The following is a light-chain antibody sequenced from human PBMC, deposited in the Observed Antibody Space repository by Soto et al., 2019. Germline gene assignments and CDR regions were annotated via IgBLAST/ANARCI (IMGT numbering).Light chain of an antibody. CDR3: QTLGTGIRV. J-gene: IGLJ2*01. V-gene: IGLV4-69*01. Sequence: QPVLTQSPSASASLGASVKLTCTLSRGHSGSSIAWHQQQPEKGPRYLMKLNSDGIHTKGDGIPDRFSGSSSGAERYLTISSLQSEDEADYYCQTLGTGIRVFGGGTKLTVL. CDR2: LNSDGIH. CDR1: RGHSGSS.